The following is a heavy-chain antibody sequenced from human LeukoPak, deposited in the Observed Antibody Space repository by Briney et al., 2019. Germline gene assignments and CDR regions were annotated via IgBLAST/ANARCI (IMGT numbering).Heavy chain of an antibody. J-gene: IGHJ4*02. V-gene: IGHV4-30-4*08. CDR2: IYYSGST. CDR3: ARSPWCSGGSCYSDY. Sequence: SETLSLTCTVSGGSISSGDYYWSWIRQPPGKGLEWIGYIYYSGSTYHNPSLKSRVTISVDTSKNQFSLKLSSVTAADTAVYYCARSPWCSGGSCYSDYWGQGTLVTVSS. D-gene: IGHD2-15*01. CDR1: GGSISSGDYY.